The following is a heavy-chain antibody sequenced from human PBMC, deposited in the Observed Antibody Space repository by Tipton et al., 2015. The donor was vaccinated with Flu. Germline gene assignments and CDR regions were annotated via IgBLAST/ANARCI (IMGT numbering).Heavy chain of an antibody. CDR3: ARQLSVGATSGFDY. D-gene: IGHD1-26*01. CDR2: IYYSGST. J-gene: IGHJ4*02. Sequence: TLSLTCTVSGGSISSSSYYWGWIRQPPGKGLEWIGSIYYSGSTYYNPSLKSRVTISVDTSKNQFSLKLSSVTAADTAVYYCARQLSVGATSGFDYWGQGTLVTVSS. CDR1: GGSISSSSYY. V-gene: IGHV4-39*01.